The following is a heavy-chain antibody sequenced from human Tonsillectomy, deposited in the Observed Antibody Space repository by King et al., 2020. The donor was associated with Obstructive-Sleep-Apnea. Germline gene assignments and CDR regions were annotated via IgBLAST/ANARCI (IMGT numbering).Heavy chain of an antibody. CDR2: VYYSGST. D-gene: IGHD1-7*01. CDR3: ARDSTTPRSDGLDN. J-gene: IGHJ4*02. V-gene: IGHV4-59*01. Sequence: VQLQESGPGLVKPSETLSLTCTVSGGSISSYYWSWIRQPPGKGLEWIGCVYYSGSTNYNPSLKSRVPILVDTSKNQFSLKLSSVTAADTAVYYCARDSTTPRSDGLDNWGQGTLVTVSS. CDR1: GGSISSYY.